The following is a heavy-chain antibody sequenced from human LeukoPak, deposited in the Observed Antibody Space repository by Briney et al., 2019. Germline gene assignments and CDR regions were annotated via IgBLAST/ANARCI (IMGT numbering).Heavy chain of an antibody. Sequence: SETLSLTCTVSGGSISSYYWSWIRQPAGKGLEWIGRIYTSGSTNHNPPLKSRVTMSVDTSKNQFSLKLSSVTAADTAVYYYAGYRIFDAFDIWGQGTMVTVSS. J-gene: IGHJ3*02. CDR1: GGSISSYY. D-gene: IGHD3-22*01. V-gene: IGHV4-4*07. CDR3: AGYRIFDAFDI. CDR2: IYTSGST.